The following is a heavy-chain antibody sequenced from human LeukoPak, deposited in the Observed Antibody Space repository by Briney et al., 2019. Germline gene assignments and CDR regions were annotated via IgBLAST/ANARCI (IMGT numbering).Heavy chain of an antibody. CDR3: ARVSPIQLWLGGRAFDI. D-gene: IGHD5-18*01. CDR2: IYTSGST. V-gene: IGHV4-4*08. CDR1: GGSISSYY. J-gene: IGHJ3*02. Sequence: SETLSLTCTVSGGSISSYYWSWIRQPPGKGLEWIGYIYTSGSTNYNPSLKSRVTMSVDASKNQFSLKLSSVTAADTAVYYCARVSPIQLWLGGRAFDIWGQGTMVTVSS.